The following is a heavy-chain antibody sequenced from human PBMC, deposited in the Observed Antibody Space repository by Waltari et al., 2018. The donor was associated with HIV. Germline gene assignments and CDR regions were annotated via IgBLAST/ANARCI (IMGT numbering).Heavy chain of an antibody. J-gene: IGHJ4*02. CDR1: GGSIKRSKW. D-gene: IGHD4-17*01. CDR2: IHHSGNV. Sequence: QVQLQESGPGLVRPSGTLFLTCGVTGGSIKRSKWWSWVRQPPGKGLEWIGDIHHSGNVNYNLSLKSRVTLSVDRSKNHFSLNLTSVTTADTATYFCARLRDYGDYGHYDFWGRGTLVVVSP. V-gene: IGHV4-4*02. CDR3: ARLRDYGDYGHYDF.